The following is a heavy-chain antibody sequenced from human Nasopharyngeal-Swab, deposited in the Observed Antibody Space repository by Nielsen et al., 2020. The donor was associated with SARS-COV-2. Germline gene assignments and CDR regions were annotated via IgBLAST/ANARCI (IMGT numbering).Heavy chain of an antibody. V-gene: IGHV4-39*01. J-gene: IGHJ4*02. CDR2: ISHSGTT. CDR1: GDSVSSINQL. D-gene: IGHD2-15*01. CDR3: ARMPYCSGGSCYSMSFDF. Sequence: GSLRLSCTVSGDSVSSINQLWGWIRQPPGKGLEWIGSISHSGTTHFNPSLKSRVTISVDTSKNQFSLSLSSVTAADTGVYYCARMPYCSGGSCYSMSFDFWGQGTLVAVSS.